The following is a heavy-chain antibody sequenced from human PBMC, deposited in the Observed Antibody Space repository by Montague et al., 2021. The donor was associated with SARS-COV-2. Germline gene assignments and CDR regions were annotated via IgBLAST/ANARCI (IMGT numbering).Heavy chain of an antibody. J-gene: IGHJ3*02. D-gene: IGHD3-10*01. Sequence: SETLSLTCTVSGGSISSYYWSWIRQPPGKGLEWIGYIYYSGSTNYNPSLKSRVTISIDTSKNQFSLKLSSVTAADTAVYYCARRPGTFGAAFDIWGLGTMVTVSS. CDR2: IYYSGST. V-gene: IGHV4-59*08. CDR3: ARRPGTFGAAFDI. CDR1: GGSISSYY.